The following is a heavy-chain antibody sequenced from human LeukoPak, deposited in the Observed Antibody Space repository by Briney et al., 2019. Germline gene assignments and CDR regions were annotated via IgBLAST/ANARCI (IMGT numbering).Heavy chain of an antibody. CDR3: ARGPPAFDI. CDR2: INHSGST. J-gene: IGHJ3*02. Sequence: SETLSLTCAVYGGSFSGYYWSWIRQPPGKGLEWIGGINHSGSTNYNPSLKSRVTISVDTSKNQFSLRLSSVTAADTAVYYCARGPPAFDIWGQGTMVTVSS. CDR1: GGSFSGYY. V-gene: IGHV4-34*01.